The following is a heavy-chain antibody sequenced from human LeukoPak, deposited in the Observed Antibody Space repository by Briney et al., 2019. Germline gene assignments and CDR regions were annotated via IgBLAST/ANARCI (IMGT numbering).Heavy chain of an antibody. Sequence: PGGSLRLSCAASGFTVNSNYMNWVRQAPGKGLEWVSVLYSDGRTYYADSVKGRFTISRDTSKNTLYLQVNSLRAEDTAVYYCATPLDYFDGSGYHQGGDWGQGTLVTVSS. CDR2: LYSDGRT. CDR3: ATPLDYFDGSGYHQGGD. J-gene: IGHJ4*02. V-gene: IGHV3-53*01. D-gene: IGHD3-22*01. CDR1: GFTVNSNY.